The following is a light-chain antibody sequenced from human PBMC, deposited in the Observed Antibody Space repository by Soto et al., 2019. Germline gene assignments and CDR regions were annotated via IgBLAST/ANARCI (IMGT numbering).Light chain of an antibody. CDR3: QHYDNLLLT. CDR1: QDINTY. Sequence: DIQMTQSPSSLSASVGDRVTITCQASQDINTYLNWYQQKPGKAPKLLIYDASKLETGVPSRFIGGGSGTDFPLTVTSLQPEDIATYFCQHYDNLLLTFGGGTKVELK. J-gene: IGKJ4*01. V-gene: IGKV1-33*01. CDR2: DAS.